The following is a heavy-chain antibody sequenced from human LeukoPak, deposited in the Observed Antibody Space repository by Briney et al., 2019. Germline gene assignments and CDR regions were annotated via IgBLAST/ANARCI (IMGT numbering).Heavy chain of an antibody. D-gene: IGHD1-7*01. Sequence: GGSLRLSCAVSGFNFSNYWMTWVRQAPGKGLEWVSAISASGYSTYYADSVKGRFTISRDNSKKTLYLQMNSLRAEDTAIFYCAKDVYNWNFYFDYWGQGTLVTVSS. V-gene: IGHV3-23*01. CDR3: AKDVYNWNFYFDY. CDR2: ISASGYST. CDR1: GFNFSNYW. J-gene: IGHJ4*02.